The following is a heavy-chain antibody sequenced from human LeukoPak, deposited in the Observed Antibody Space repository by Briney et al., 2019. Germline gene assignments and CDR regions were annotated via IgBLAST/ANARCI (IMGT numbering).Heavy chain of an antibody. V-gene: IGHV4-34*01. CDR2: INHSGRT. Sequence: SETLSLTCDASGGSLSGYYWSWIRQTPGKGVERRGEINHSGRTKYNTSLKRRVTISVDTTKNQFSLKLSSVPAADTAVYYCARGETSRYCYKLVPFVPRGQGTLGTFSP. CDR1: GGSLSGYY. D-gene: IGHD2-21*01. J-gene: IGHJ5*02. CDR3: ARGETSRYCYKLVPFVP.